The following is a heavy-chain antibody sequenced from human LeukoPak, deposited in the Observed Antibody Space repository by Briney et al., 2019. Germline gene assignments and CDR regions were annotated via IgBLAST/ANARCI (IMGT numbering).Heavy chain of an antibody. D-gene: IGHD5-12*01. CDR1: GITFSSFW. CDR2: IKQDGSEK. Sequence: GGSLRLSCAASGITFSSFWMSWVRQAPGKGLEWVANIKQDGSEKYYVDSVKGRFTISRDNAKNSLYLQMNSLRAEDTAMYYCARPIVATNLDYWGQGALVTVSS. V-gene: IGHV3-7*05. CDR3: ARPIVATNLDY. J-gene: IGHJ4*02.